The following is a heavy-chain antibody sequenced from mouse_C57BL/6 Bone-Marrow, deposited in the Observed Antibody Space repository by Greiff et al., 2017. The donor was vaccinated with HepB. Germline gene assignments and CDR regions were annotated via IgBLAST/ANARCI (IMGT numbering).Heavy chain of an antibody. CDR1: GYTFTSYW. V-gene: IGHV1-64*01. CDR2: IHPNSGST. D-gene: IGHD1-1*01. Sequence: VQLQQPGAELVKPGASVKLSCKASGYTFTSYWMHWVKQRPGQGLEWIGMIHPNSGSTNYNEKFKSKATLTVDKSSSTAYMQLSSLTSEDSAVYYCAKSLYYGSSYPFYYWGQGTTLTVSS. J-gene: IGHJ2*01. CDR3: AKSLYYGSSYPFYY.